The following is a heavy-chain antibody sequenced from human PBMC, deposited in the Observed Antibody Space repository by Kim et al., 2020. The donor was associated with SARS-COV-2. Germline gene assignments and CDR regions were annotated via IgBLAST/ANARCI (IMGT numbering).Heavy chain of an antibody. V-gene: IGHV4-31*03. J-gene: IGHJ5*02. D-gene: IGHD1-1*01. CDR1: GGSISSGGFY. Sequence: SETLSLTCTVSGGSISSGGFYWSWIRQSPGKDLVWIGYIYHTGSTFYNPSFKRRVSISVNASQNQFSLELTSVSAADTGVYFCARADRNVAGRPYTWFDPWRQETLLTVPS. CDR3: ARADRNVAGRPYTWFDP. CDR2: IYHTGST.